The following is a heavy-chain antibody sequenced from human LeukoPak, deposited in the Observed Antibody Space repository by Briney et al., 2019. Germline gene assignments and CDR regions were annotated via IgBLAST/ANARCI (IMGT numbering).Heavy chain of an antibody. CDR1: GFTFSSYG. CDR2: ISYDGSNK. D-gene: IGHD2-15*01. Sequence: GGSLRLSCAASGFTFSSYGMHWVRQAPGKGLEWVAVISYDGSNKYYADSVKGRFTISRDNSKNTLYLQMNSLRAEDTAVYYCAKERGRYCSGGSCYFFQHWGQGTLVTVSS. CDR3: AKERGRYCSGGSCYFFQH. J-gene: IGHJ1*01. V-gene: IGHV3-30*18.